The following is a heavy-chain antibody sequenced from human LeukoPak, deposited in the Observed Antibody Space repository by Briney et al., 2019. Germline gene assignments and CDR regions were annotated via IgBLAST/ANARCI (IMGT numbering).Heavy chain of an antibody. Sequence: SQTLSLTCAVSGGSISSGGYSWSWIRQPPGKGLEWIGYIYHSGSTYYNPSLKSRVTIPVDRSKNQFSLKLSSVTAADTAVYYCARGGRGAFDIWGQGTMVTVSS. J-gene: IGHJ3*02. CDR1: GGSISSGGYS. CDR3: ARGGRGAFDI. CDR2: IYHSGST. V-gene: IGHV4-30-2*01.